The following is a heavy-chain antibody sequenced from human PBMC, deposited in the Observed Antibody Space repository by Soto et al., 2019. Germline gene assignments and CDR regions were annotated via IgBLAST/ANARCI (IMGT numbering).Heavy chain of an antibody. J-gene: IGHJ4*02. CDR2: IIPILGIA. V-gene: IGHV1-69*02. CDR1: GGTFSSYT. CDR3: AREYYYDSSGYRYYFDY. D-gene: IGHD3-22*01. Sequence: SVKVSCKASGGTFSSYTISWVRQAPGQGLEWMGRIIPILGIANYAQKFQGRVTITADKSTSTAYMELSSLRSEDTAVYYCAREYYYDSSGYRYYFDYWGQGTLVTVSS.